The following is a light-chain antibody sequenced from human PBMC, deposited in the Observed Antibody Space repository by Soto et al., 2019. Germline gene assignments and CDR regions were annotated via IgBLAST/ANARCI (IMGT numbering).Light chain of an antibody. V-gene: IGLV2-14*01. CDR3: ISYTSSGTLV. J-gene: IGLJ2*01. CDR1: SSDVGGYNY. CDR2: EVS. Sequence: QSALTQTASVSGSPGQSISISCTGTSSDVGGYNYVSWYQQHPGKAPKLMIHEVSNRPSGVSNRFTGSKSGNTASLTISGLQAEGEADYYCISYTSSGTLVFGGGTKLTVL.